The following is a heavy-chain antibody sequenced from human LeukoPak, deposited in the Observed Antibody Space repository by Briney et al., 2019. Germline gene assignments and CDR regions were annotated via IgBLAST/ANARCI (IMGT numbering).Heavy chain of an antibody. CDR3: ARDMIRGVVNN. CDR1: GFTFSSNW. D-gene: IGHD3-10*01. V-gene: IGHV3-74*01. Sequence: GGSLRLSCAASGFTFSSNWMHWVRQVPGKGLVWVSLINPSGSFTTSADSVKGRFTISRDNAKNRLYMQMNSLRVEDTAVYYCARDMIRGVVNNWGQGALVTVSS. J-gene: IGHJ4*02. CDR2: INPSGSFT.